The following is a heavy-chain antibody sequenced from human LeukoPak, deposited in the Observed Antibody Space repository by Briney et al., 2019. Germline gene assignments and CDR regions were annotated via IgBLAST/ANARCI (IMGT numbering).Heavy chain of an antibody. V-gene: IGHV1-46*01. J-gene: IGHJ4*02. Sequence: ASVKVSCKASGYTFTSYYMHWVRQAPGQGLEWMGIINPSGGSTSYAQKFQGRVTMTRDTSTSTVYMELSSLRSEDTAVYYCARGRRHYDSSGYYLRQDYWGQGTLVTVFS. D-gene: IGHD3-22*01. CDR2: INPSGGST. CDR3: ARGRRHYDSSGYYLRQDY. CDR1: GYTFTSYY.